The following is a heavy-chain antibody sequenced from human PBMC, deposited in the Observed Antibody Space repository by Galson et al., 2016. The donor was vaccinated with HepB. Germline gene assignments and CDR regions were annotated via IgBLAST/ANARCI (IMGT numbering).Heavy chain of an antibody. CDR1: GFIFDDYT. J-gene: IGHJ6*03. V-gene: IGHV3-43*01. D-gene: IGHD5-18*01. CDR2: ITWDGEKT. CDR3: VLGRPAMLTSPYSSYKDV. Sequence: SLRLSCAASGFIFDDYTMHWVRQAPGKGLEWVSVITWDGEKTNYADSVKGRFTISRDNTKNSLYLQMNSLRREDTALYYCVLGRPAMLTSPYSSYKDVWGKGTTVTVSS.